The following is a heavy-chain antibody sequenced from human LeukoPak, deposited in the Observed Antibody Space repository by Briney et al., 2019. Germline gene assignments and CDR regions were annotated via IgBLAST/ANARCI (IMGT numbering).Heavy chain of an antibody. Sequence: ASVKVSCKASGYTFTGDYMHWVRQAPGQGLEWMGWINPNSGNTGYAQKFQGRVTMTRNTSISTAYMELSSLRSEDTAVYYCAREMGSRKSRYQLLRGHYGMDVWGQGTTVTVSS. V-gene: IGHV1-8*02. CDR3: AREMGSRKSRYQLLRGHYGMDV. CDR1: GYTFTGDY. D-gene: IGHD2-2*01. J-gene: IGHJ6*02. CDR2: INPNSGNT.